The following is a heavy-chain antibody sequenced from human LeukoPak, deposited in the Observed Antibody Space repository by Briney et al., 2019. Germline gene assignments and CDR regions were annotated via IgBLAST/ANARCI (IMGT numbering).Heavy chain of an antibody. CDR3: AKGFVVVPAATLDAFDI. Sequence: GGSLRLSCAASGFTFSSYAMSWVRQAPGKGLEWVSAISGSGGSTYYADSVKGRFTISRDNSKNMLYLQMNSLRAEDTAVYYCAKGFVVVPAATLDAFDIWGQGTMVTVSS. J-gene: IGHJ3*02. CDR1: GFTFSSYA. D-gene: IGHD2-2*01. V-gene: IGHV3-23*01. CDR2: ISGSGGST.